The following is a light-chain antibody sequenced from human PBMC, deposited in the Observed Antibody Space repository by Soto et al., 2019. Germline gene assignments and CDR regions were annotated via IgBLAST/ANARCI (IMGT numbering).Light chain of an antibody. CDR3: SSHTSGSTRV. J-gene: IGLJ1*01. CDR1: SSDVGGYDY. CDR2: EVT. Sequence: SVLTQPASVSGSPGQSIAISCTGTSSDVGGYDYVSWYQQQPDKAPKLMIYEVTKRPSGVSNRFSGSKSGNTASLTISGLQAKDEADDYCSSHTSGSTRVFGTGIHVTLL. V-gene: IGLV2-14*01.